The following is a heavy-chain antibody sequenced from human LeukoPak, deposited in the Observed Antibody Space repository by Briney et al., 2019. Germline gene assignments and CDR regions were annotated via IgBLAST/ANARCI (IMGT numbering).Heavy chain of an antibody. CDR3: AKERGGYNGYFEY. CDR1: AFTFSENA. CDR2: ISSTGDKT. V-gene: IGHV3-23*01. J-gene: IGHJ4*02. Sequence: PGGSLRLSCAASAFTFSENAMSWVREAPGKGLEWVSAISSTGDKTYYADSVKGRFTISRDNSHNTLYLQMSSLRAEDTAIYYCAKERGGYNGYFEYWGQGTLVTVSS. D-gene: IGHD5-12*01.